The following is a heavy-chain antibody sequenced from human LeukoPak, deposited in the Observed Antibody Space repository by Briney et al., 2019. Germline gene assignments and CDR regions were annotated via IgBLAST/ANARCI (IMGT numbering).Heavy chain of an antibody. D-gene: IGHD4-17*01. CDR3: ARAGAVLTTHFNA. V-gene: IGHV1-18*01. CDR2: ISGSNGNA. CDR1: GYSFTNYG. Sequence: SVTVSCKASGYSFTNYGISWVRQAPGQGLEWMGWISGSNGNANCAQILQDRVSLTTDTSTSTAYLELRSLRSDDTAVYYCARAGAVLTTHFNAWGQATLIVVSS. J-gene: IGHJ4*02.